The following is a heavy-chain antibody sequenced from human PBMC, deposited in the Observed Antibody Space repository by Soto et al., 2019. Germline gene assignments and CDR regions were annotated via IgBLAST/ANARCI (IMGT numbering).Heavy chain of an antibody. J-gene: IGHJ4*02. CDR3: AKDHIVAAAPDY. CDR1: GFTFHTYG. Sequence: GGALRLSCAAPGFTFHTYGMHRVPQAPGKGLEWVAVISYDGSNRYYADSVKGRFTISRDNSKNTLYLQMNSLRSEDTAVYYCAKDHIVAAAPDYWGQGTLVTVSS. V-gene: IGHV3-30*18. D-gene: IGHD2-2*01. CDR2: ISYDGSNR.